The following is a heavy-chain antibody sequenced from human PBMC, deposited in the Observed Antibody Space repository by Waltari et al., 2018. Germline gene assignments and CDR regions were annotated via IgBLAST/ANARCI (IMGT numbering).Heavy chain of an antibody. CDR1: GGPISSPNSH. CDR3: ARHQDWVVVSATWFDP. J-gene: IGHJ5*02. D-gene: IGHD2-21*02. V-gene: IGHV4-39*01. Sequence: QLRLQESGPGLAKPSDTPSLTCTVSGGPISSPNSHWGWIRQPPGKGLEWIGGIYCSGNTYNNPSLKSRVTMSADTSKNQFSLKLSSVTAADTAVYYCARHQDWVVVSATWFDPWGQGTLVTVSS. CDR2: IYCSGNT.